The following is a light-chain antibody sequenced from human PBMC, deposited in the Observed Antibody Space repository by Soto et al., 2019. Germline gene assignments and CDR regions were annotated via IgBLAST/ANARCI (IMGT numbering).Light chain of an antibody. CDR1: SSNIGAGYD. CDR2: GNS. V-gene: IGLV1-40*01. Sequence: QLVLTQPPSVSGAPGQRVTISCTGSSSNIGAGYDVHWYQQPPGTAPKLLIYGNSNRPSGVPDRFSGSKSGTSASLAITGLQAEDEADYYCQSYDTRLSGYVVFGGGTKVTVL. CDR3: QSYDTRLSGYVV. J-gene: IGLJ2*01.